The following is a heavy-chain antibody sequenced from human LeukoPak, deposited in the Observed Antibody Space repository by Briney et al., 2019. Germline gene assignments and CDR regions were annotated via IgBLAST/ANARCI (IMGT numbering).Heavy chain of an antibody. CDR1: GFTFSSYS. CDR3: ARSILYWAGTPECYFDY. D-gene: IGHD6-19*01. CDR2: ISSSSSTI. J-gene: IGHJ4*02. V-gene: IGHV3-48*04. Sequence: GGSLRLSCAASGFTFSSYSMNWVRQAPGKGLEWVSYISSSSSTIYYADSVKGRFTISGDNAKNSLYLQMNSLRAEDTAVYYCARSILYWAGTPECYFDYWGQGTLVTVSS.